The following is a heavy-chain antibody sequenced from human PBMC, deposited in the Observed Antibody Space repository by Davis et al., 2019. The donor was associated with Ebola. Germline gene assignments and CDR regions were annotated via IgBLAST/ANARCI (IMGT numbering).Heavy chain of an antibody. J-gene: IGHJ4*02. D-gene: IGHD3-10*01. CDR1: GDSSSNYG. CDR2: VIPLYGPV. Sequence: SVKVSCKASGDSSSNYGISWLRQAPGQGLEWMGGVIPLYGPVSYTQKFQGRVTMTRDTSTNTAYMELSSLRSDDTAVYYCARGRYYPDYWGQGTLVPVSS. CDR3: ARGRYYPDY. V-gene: IGHV1-69*05.